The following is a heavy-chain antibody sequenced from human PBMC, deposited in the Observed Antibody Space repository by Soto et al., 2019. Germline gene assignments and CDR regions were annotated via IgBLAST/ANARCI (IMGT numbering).Heavy chain of an antibody. Sequence: GASVKVSCKASGYTFSGYYMHWVRQAPGQGLEWMGWINPNSGGTNYAQNFQGRVTMTRDTSISTAYMELSRLRSDDTAVYYCSRGRTVPASVVVGFYYYYAMDVWGQGTTVTVSS. CDR3: SRGRTVPASVVVGFYYYYAMDV. D-gene: IGHD2-15*01. CDR2: INPNSGGT. CDR1: GYTFSGYY. V-gene: IGHV1-2*02. J-gene: IGHJ6*02.